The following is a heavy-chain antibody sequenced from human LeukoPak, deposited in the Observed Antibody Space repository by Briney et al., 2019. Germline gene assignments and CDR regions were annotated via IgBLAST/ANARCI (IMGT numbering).Heavy chain of an antibody. CDR3: ARGMRDYGVPYYFDY. Sequence: GGSLRLSCAASGFTVSSNYMSWVRQAPGKGLEWVSVIYSGGSTYYADSVKGRFTISRDNSKNTLYLQVNSLRAEDTAVYYCARGMRDYGVPYYFDYWGQGTLVTVSS. J-gene: IGHJ4*02. D-gene: IGHD4-17*01. V-gene: IGHV3-53*01. CDR1: GFTVSSNY. CDR2: IYSGGST.